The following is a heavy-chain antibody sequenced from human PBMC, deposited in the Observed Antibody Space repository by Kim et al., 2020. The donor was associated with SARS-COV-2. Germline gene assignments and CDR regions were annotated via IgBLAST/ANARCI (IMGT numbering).Heavy chain of an antibody. D-gene: IGHD3-22*01. CDR3: TYTYYYDSSGEYYFDY. Sequence: GGSLRLSCTTSGFTFGDHAMSWVRQAPGKGLEWVGFIRSKAYGGTTEYAASVKGRFTISRDDSKSIAYLQMNSLKTEDTAVYYCTYTYYYDSSGEYYFDYWGQGTLVTVSS. V-gene: IGHV3-49*04. CDR2: IRSKAYGGTT. CDR1: GFTFGDHA. J-gene: IGHJ4*02.